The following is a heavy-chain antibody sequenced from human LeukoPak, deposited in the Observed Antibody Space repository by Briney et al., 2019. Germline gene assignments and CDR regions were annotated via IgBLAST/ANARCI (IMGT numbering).Heavy chain of an antibody. Sequence: KPSEPLSLTCPFSGGSIKTTYWNCIRQSPGKGREWIGQIYDTGSTIYNPSLKSHDTILVDTPKNQFSLKLSAAAAPHTPAFFSSRRELEVMGDAFDIWGQGTIVTVSS. D-gene: IGHD2-8*01. V-gene: IGHV4-59*08. CDR3: SRRELEVMGDAFDI. CDR1: GGSIKTTY. CDR2: IYDTGST. J-gene: IGHJ3*02.